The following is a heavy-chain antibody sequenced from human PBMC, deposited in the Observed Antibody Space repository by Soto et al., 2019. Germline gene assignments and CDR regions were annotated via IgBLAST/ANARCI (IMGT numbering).Heavy chain of an antibody. CDR2: FSGSGGRT. D-gene: IGHD3-16*01. CDR3: ARDIGFDYVN. CDR1: GFSFGSYA. J-gene: IGHJ4*02. V-gene: IGHV3-23*01. Sequence: PGGSLRLSCVGSGFSFGSYAMTWVRQAPGKGLEWVSGFSGSGGRTYYADSVKGRFTISRDSAGNALHLAMNYLSAEDTGVYFCARDIGFDYVNWGQGTLVTVSS.